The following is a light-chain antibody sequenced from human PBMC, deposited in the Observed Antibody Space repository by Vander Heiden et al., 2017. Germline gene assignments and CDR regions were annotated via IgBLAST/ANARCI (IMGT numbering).Light chain of an antibody. J-gene: IGKJ1*01. Sequence: EIVMTQSPATLSVSPGERATLSCRASQSVRSNLAWYKQKPGQPPRLLIYGASTRTTGIPARFSGSGYGTEFTLTISSRQSEDFAVYYCQQYKNWPPWTFGQGTKVEIK. V-gene: IGKV3-15*01. CDR2: GAS. CDR1: QSVRSN. CDR3: QQYKNWPPWT.